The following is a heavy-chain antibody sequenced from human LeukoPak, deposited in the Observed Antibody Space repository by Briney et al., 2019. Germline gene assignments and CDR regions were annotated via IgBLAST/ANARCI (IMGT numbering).Heavy chain of an antibody. D-gene: IGHD2-2*01. V-gene: IGHV1-18*01. CDR3: ARDSEYCSSTSCYRDFDY. CDR1: GYTFTSYG. CDR2: ISAYNGNT. Sequence: ASVKVSCKASGYTFTSYGISWVRQAPGRGLEWMGWISAYNGNTNYAQKLQGRVTMTTDTSTSTAYMELRSLRSDDTAVYYCARDSEYCSSTSCYRDFDYWGQGALVTVSS. J-gene: IGHJ4*02.